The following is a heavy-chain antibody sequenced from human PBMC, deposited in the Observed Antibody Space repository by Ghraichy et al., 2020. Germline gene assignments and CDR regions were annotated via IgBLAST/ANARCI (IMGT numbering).Heavy chain of an antibody. CDR3: ASLVMTGFGENNWFDP. CDR1: GGSFSGYY. CDR2: INHSGST. Sequence: SETLSLTCAVYGGSFSGYYWSWIRQPPGKGLEWIGEINHSGSTNYNPSLKSRVTISVDTSKNQFSLKLSSVTAADTAVYYCASLVMTGFGENNWFDPWGQGTLVTVSS. D-gene: IGHD3-10*01. V-gene: IGHV4-34*01. J-gene: IGHJ5*02.